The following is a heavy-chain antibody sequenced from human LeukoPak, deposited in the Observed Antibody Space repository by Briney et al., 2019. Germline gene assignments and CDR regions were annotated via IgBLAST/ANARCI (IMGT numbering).Heavy chain of an antibody. CDR2: IWYDGSNK. D-gene: IGHD6-13*01. J-gene: IGHJ4*02. CDR1: GFTFSSYG. CDR3: ARDPEGVAAAGLDY. Sequence: PGRSLRLSCAASGFTFSSYGVHWVRQAPGKGLEWVAVIWYDGSNKYYADSVKGRFTISRDNSKNTLYLQMNSLRAEDTAVYYCARDPEGVAAAGLDYWGQGTLVTVSS. V-gene: IGHV3-33*01.